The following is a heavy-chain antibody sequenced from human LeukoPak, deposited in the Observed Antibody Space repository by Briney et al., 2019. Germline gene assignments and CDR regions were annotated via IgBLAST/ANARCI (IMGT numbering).Heavy chain of an antibody. Sequence: PGGSLRLSCAASGFTFSSYRMNWVRQAPGEGLEWVSFISSSSSYIDYADSVKGRFTISRDNAKNSLYLQMNSLRAEDTAVYYCARGASPYYYYGKDVWGQGTTVTVSS. D-gene: IGHD1-26*01. J-gene: IGHJ6*02. CDR1: GFTFSSYR. CDR3: ARGASPYYYYGKDV. CDR2: ISSSSSYI. V-gene: IGHV3-21*01.